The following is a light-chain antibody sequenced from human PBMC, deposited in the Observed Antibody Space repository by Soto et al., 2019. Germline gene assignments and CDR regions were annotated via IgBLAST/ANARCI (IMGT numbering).Light chain of an antibody. CDR1: QDISNY. CDR3: QHYDNLLPIT. Sequence: DIQMTQSPSSLSASVGDRVTITCQASQDISNYLNWYQQKPGKAPTLLIYDASNLETGVPSRFSGSGSGTDFTFTISSLQLEDIAKYYCQHYDNLLPITFGQGTRLEIK. V-gene: IGKV1-33*01. J-gene: IGKJ5*01. CDR2: DAS.